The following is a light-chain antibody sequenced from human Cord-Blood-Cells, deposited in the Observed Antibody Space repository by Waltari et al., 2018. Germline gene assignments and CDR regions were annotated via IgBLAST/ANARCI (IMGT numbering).Light chain of an antibody. V-gene: IGLV2-18*02. CDR2: AVS. CDR3: SSYTSSSTL. J-gene: IGLJ2*01. CDR1: SSDVGRYNR. Sequence: QSALTQPPSVSGSPGQSVTISCTGTSSDVGRYNRVSWYQQPPGTAPKLMIYAVSNRPSGVPDRFSGSKSGNTASLTISGLQAEDEADYYCSSYTSSSTLFGGGTKLTVL.